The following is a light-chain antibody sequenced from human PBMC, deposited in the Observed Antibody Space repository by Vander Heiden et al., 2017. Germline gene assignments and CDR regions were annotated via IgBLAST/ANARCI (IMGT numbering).Light chain of an antibody. CDR1: QDISSA. Sequence: ALQLTQPRSSPSAPAGDIIVITCRARQDISSALAWYQQRPGKAPKLLVYDVSTLASGVPSRFSGSGSGTDFTLTITSLQPEDFAAYYCQQYIGHPPTFGQGTRLEIK. J-gene: IGKJ5*01. CDR2: DVS. CDR3: QQYIGHPPT. V-gene: IGKV1-13*02.